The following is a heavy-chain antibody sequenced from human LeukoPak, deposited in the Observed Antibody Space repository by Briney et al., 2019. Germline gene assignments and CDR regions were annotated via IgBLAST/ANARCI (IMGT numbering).Heavy chain of an antibody. CDR3: ARDIGAYSSSSAVWGWFDP. J-gene: IGHJ5*02. D-gene: IGHD6-6*01. CDR1: GYTFISYS. Sequence: ASVKVSCKASGYTFISYSMNWVRQAPGQGLEWMGWINTNTGNPTYAQGFTGRFVFSLDTSVSTAYLQISSLKAEDTAVYYCARDIGAYSSSSAVWGWFDPWGQGTLVTVSS. CDR2: INTNTGNP. V-gene: IGHV7-4-1*02.